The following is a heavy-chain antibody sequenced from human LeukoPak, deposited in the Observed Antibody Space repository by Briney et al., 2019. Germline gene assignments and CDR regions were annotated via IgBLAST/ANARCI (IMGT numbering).Heavy chain of an antibody. V-gene: IGHV3-64*01. D-gene: IGHD2-2*01. J-gene: IGHJ2*01. Sequence: GGSLRLSCAASGFTFSSYAMHWVRQAPGKGLEYVSAISSNGGSTYYANSVKGRFTISRDNSKNTLYLQMGSLRAEDMAVYYCARDSGYCSSTSCPPHWYFDLWGRGTLVTVSS. CDR3: ARDSGYCSSTSCPPHWYFDL. CDR2: ISSNGGST. CDR1: GFTFSSYA.